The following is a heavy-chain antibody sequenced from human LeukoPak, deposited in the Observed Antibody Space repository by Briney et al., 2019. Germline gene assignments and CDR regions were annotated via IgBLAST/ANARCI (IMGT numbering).Heavy chain of an antibody. J-gene: IGHJ4*01. CDR2: IEQDGSEK. CDR1: GFTFSSYW. V-gene: IGHV3-7*03. CDR3: ARDPVSIAAAGTFDY. Sequence: PGGSLRLSCAASGFTFSSYWMSWVRQAPGKGLEWVANIEQDGSEKYYVDSVKGRFTISRDNAKNSLYLQMNSLRAEDTAVYYCARDPVSIAAAGTFDYWGQEPWSPSPQ. D-gene: IGHD6-13*01.